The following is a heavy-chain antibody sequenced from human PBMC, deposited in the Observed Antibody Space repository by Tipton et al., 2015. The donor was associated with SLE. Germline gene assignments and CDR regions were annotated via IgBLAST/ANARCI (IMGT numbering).Heavy chain of an antibody. D-gene: IGHD1-26*01. CDR1: GGSFSGYY. Sequence: TLSLTCAVYGGSFSGYYWSWIRQPPGKGLEWIGYIYYTGSTNYNPSLKSRVTISLDTPKNQFSLKLNSVTAADTAVYYCARDRSMVGAAGEAFDIWGQGTLVTVSS. CDR2: IYYTGST. V-gene: IGHV4-59*01. J-gene: IGHJ3*02. CDR3: ARDRSMVGAAGEAFDI.